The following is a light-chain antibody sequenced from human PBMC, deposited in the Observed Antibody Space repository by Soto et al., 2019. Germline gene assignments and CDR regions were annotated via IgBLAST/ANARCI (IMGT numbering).Light chain of an antibody. Sequence: DIPMTQSPSSLSASVGDRVTITCRASRSTSTYLNWFQQKPGKAPKLLIYGAVSLQSGVPSRFSGSGSGTDFTLTISSLQPEDFATYYCQQSYSIPYTFCQGTRLEIK. CDR1: RSTSTY. V-gene: IGKV1-39*01. CDR2: GAV. J-gene: IGKJ2*01. CDR3: QQSYSIPYT.